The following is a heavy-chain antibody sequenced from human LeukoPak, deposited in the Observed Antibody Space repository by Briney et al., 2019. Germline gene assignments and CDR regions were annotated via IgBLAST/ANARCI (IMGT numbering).Heavy chain of an antibody. CDR2: IIPILGIA. J-gene: IGHJ6*03. D-gene: IGHD2-2*01. CDR1: GGTFSSYT. V-gene: IGHV1-69*02. Sequence: SVKVSCKASGGTFSSYTISWVRQAPGQGLEWMGRIIPILGIANYAQRFQGRVTITADKSTSTAYMELSSLRSEDTAVYYCARVVPAAPDAYYYYYMDVWGKGTTVTVSS. CDR3: ARVVPAAPDAYYYYYMDV.